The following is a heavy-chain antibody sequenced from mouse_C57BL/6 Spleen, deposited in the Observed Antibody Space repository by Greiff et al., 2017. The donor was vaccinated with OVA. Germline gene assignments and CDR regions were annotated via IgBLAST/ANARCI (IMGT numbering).Heavy chain of an antibody. CDR3: ARSDYYDYDKGYYAMDY. J-gene: IGHJ4*01. CDR2: IDPNSGGT. CDR1: GYTFTSYW. V-gene: IGHV1-72*01. D-gene: IGHD2-4*01. Sequence: VKLQQPGAELVKPGASVKLSCKASGYTFTSYWMHWVKQRPGRGLEWIGRIDPNSGGTKYNEKFKSKATLTVDKPSSTAYMQLSSLTSEDSAVYYCARSDYYDYDKGYYAMDYWGQGTSVTVSS.